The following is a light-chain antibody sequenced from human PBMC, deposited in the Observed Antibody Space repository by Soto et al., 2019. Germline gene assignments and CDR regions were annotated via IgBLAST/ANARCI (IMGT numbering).Light chain of an antibody. CDR3: NSYAVSNNFDV. V-gene: IGLV2-8*01. J-gene: IGLJ1*01. Sequence: QSVLTQPPSASGSPGQSVTISCTGTSSDVGGYNYVSWYQQHPGKAPKLMIYEVSKRPSGVPDRFSGSKSGNTASLTVSGLQAEDEADYYCNSYAVSNNFDVFGTGTKVTVL. CDR1: SSDVGGYNY. CDR2: EVS.